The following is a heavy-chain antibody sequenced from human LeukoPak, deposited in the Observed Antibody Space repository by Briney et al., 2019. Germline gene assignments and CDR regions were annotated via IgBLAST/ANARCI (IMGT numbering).Heavy chain of an antibody. CDR3: VKPYYYSSGSLN. V-gene: IGHV3-7*01. D-gene: IGHD3-10*01. CDR2: INKDGSEK. Sequence: GGSLRLSCRASGFTFTNYWMNWVRQAPGKGLEWVANINKDGSEKNYVDSMKGRFTISRDNAKNSLYLQMNGLRAEDAAMYYCVKPYYYSSGSLNWGQGTLVTVSS. CDR1: GFTFTNYW. J-gene: IGHJ1*01.